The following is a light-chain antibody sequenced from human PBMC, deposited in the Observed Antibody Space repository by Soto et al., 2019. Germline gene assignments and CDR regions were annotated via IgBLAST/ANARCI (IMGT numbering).Light chain of an antibody. V-gene: IGLV2-14*03. J-gene: IGLJ3*02. Sequence: QSVLTQPASLSGSPGQSITISCTGTSSDIGSYNYVSWYQQHPGKAPKLMLFDVSYRPSGISDRFSGSKSGNTASLTISGLQPDDEADYYCSSYGASSTLFGGGTQLTVL. CDR3: SSYGASSTL. CDR1: SSDIGSYNY. CDR2: DVS.